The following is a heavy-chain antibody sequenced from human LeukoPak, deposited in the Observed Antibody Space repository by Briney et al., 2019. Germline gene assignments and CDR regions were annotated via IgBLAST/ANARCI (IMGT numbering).Heavy chain of an antibody. V-gene: IGHV1-2*02. CDR2: INPNSGGT. CDR1: GYTFSMYN. Sequence: ASVKVSCRASGYTFSMYNMHWVRQAPGQGLEWMGWINPNSGGTNYAQKFQGRVTMTRDTSISTAYMELSRLRSDDTAVYYCAREGGYCSSTSCPLSHDAFDIWGQGTMVTVSS. D-gene: IGHD2-2*01. CDR3: AREGGYCSSTSCPLSHDAFDI. J-gene: IGHJ3*02.